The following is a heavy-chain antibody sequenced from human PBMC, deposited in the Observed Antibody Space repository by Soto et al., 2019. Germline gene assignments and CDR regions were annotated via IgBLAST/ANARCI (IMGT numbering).Heavy chain of an antibody. D-gene: IGHD2-21*02. CDR3: ARYIPYCGGGCHDAFDI. CDR1: GYTFTSYY. CDR2: IRPSGGST. J-gene: IGHJ3*02. Sequence: ASVQVSCKASGYTFTSYYMHWVRQAPGQGLEWMGIIRPSGGSTTYAQKFQGRVTMTRDTSTSTVYMELSSLRSEDTAVYYCARYIPYCGGGCHDAFDIWGQGTMVTVSS. V-gene: IGHV1-46*01.